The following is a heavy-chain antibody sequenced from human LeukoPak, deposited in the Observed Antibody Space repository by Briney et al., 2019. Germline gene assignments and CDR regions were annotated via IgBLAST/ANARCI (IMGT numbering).Heavy chain of an antibody. CDR1: EFTFSNYA. Sequence: GGSLRLSCVASEFTFSNYAMHWVRQAPGKGLEWVAIILYDGSNKYYADSVKGRFTISRDNSKNTLYLQMNSLRAEDTAVYYCARESVLRYFDFEYWGQGTLVTVSS. CDR2: ILYDGSNK. D-gene: IGHD3-9*01. V-gene: IGHV3-30-3*01. J-gene: IGHJ4*02. CDR3: ARESVLRYFDFEY.